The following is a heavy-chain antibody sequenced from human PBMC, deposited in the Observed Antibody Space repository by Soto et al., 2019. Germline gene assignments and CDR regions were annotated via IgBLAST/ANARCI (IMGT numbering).Heavy chain of an antibody. CDR2: IYYSGST. CDR3: ARVEIGYYSGMDV. Sequence: SETLSLTCTVSGGSVSSGSYYWSWIRQPPGKGLEWIGYIYYSGSTNYNPSLKSRVTISVDTSKNQFSLKLSSVTAADTAVYYCARVEIGYYSGMDVWGQGTTVTVSS. J-gene: IGHJ6*02. CDR1: GGSVSSGSYY. D-gene: IGHD3-22*01. V-gene: IGHV4-61*01.